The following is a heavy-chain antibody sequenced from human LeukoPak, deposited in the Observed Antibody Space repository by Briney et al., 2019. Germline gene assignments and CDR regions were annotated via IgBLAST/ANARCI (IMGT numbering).Heavy chain of an antibody. D-gene: IGHD2-8*01. CDR3: ARVRGDIVLMVYATHYYFDY. Sequence: GASVKVSCKASGYTFTSYAMNWVRQAPGQGLEWMGWINTNTGNPTYAQGFTGRFVFSLDTSVSTAYLQISSLKAEDTAVYYCARVRGDIVLMVYATHYYFDYWGQGTLVTVSS. V-gene: IGHV7-4-1*02. J-gene: IGHJ4*02. CDR2: INTNTGNP. CDR1: GYTFTSYA.